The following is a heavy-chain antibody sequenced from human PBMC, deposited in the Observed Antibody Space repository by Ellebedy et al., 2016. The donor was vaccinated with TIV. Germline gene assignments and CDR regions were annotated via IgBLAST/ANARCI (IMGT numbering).Heavy chain of an antibody. CDR2: IYWDENK. J-gene: IGHJ4*02. D-gene: IGHD6-19*01. CDR3: AHGQGCLLDY. Sequence: SGPTLVKPTQTLTLTCTFSGFSLSTTAVGVGWIRQPPGKALEWLAFIYWDENKYYSPSLKSRLTITKDTSKNQVVLTVTNMDPVDTATYYCAHGQGCLLDYWGQGTLVTVSS. CDR1: GFSLSTTAVG. V-gene: IGHV2-5*02.